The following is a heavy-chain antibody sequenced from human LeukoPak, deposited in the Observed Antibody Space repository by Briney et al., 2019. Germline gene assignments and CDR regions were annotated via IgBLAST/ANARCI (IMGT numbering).Heavy chain of an antibody. Sequence: GESLKISCEASGYSFTSYWIGWVRQMPGKGLEWMGIIYPGDSDTTYSPSFQGQVTISADKSINTAYLQWSSLKASDTAIYYCARRGGAHAWFDPWGQGTLVTVSS. V-gene: IGHV5-51*01. J-gene: IGHJ5*02. CDR2: IYPGDSDT. D-gene: IGHD4-17*01. CDR1: GYSFTSYW. CDR3: ARRGGAHAWFDP.